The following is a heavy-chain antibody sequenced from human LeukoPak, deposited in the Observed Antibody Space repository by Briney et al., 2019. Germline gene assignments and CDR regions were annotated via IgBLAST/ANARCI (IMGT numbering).Heavy chain of an antibody. CDR1: GGSFSGYY. Sequence: SETLSLTCAVYGGSFSGYYWSWIRQPPGKGLEWIGEINHSGSTNYNPSLKSRVTISVDTSKNQFSLKLSSMTAADTAVYYCARSPGGSGWYESFDYWGQGTLVTVSS. J-gene: IGHJ4*02. CDR3: ARSPGGSGWYESFDY. CDR2: INHSGST. D-gene: IGHD6-19*01. V-gene: IGHV4-34*01.